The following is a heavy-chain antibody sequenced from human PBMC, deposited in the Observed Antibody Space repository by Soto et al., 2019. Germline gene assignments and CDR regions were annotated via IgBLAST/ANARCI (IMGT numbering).Heavy chain of an antibody. V-gene: IGHV1-58*02. Sequence: SVKVSCKASGFTFTSSAMQWVRQARGQRLEWIGWIVVGSGNTNYAQKFQERVTITRDMSTSTAYMELSSLRSEDTAVYYCAAGYCSSTSCYVGDNYYYYYMDVWGKGTTVTVSS. CDR1: GFTFTSSA. D-gene: IGHD2-2*01. CDR2: IVVGSGNT. CDR3: AAGYCSSTSCYVGDNYYYYYMDV. J-gene: IGHJ6*03.